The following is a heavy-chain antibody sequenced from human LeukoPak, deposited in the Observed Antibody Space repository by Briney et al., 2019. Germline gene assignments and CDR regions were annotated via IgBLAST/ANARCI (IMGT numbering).Heavy chain of an antibody. Sequence: PGGSLRLSCAASGFSFSTYGMHWVRQAPGKGLEWVALIWNAGTNTYYADSVKGRFTISRDNSKNTLYLQMNSLRAGDTAVYYCAGEIRPGGDYYFDYWGQGTLVIVSS. V-gene: IGHV3-33*01. CDR3: AGEIRPGGDYYFDY. CDR2: IWNAGTNT. J-gene: IGHJ4*02. CDR1: GFSFSTYG. D-gene: IGHD3-16*01.